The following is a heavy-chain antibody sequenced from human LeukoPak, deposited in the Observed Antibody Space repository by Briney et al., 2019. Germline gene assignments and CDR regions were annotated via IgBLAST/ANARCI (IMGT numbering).Heavy chain of an antibody. J-gene: IGHJ6*03. V-gene: IGHV4-34*01. CDR2: INHSGST. CDR3: ARVWYDFWSGDYYYYMDV. D-gene: IGHD3-3*01. Sequence: PSETLSLTCAVNGGSFSGYYWSWIRQPPGKGLEWIGEINHSGSTNYNPSLKSRVTISVDTSKNQFSLKLSSVTAADTAVYYCARVWYDFWSGDYYYYMDVWGKGTTVTVSS. CDR1: GGSFSGYY.